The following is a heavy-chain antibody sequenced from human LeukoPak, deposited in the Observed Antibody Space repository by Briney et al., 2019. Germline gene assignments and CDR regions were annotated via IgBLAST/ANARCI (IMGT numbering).Heavy chain of an antibody. V-gene: IGHV3-30*04. CDR1: GFTFNNYA. J-gene: IGHJ2*01. Sequence: GGSLRLSCAASGFTFNNYAIHWVRQAPGKGLEWVAIISSDESNKKYAESVKGRFTISRDNSKNTLYLQMNSLRAEDTAVYYCARDKTGYWYFDLWGRGTLVTVSS. CDR2: ISSDESNK. CDR3: ARDKTGYWYFDL.